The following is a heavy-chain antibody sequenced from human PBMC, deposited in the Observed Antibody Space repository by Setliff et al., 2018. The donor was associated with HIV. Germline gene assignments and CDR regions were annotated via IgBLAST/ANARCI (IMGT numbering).Heavy chain of an antibody. CDR2: IKKDGSEK. J-gene: IGHJ4*02. Sequence: PGGSLRLSCEASGFTFSTYWMSWVRQAPGKGLEWVANIKKDGSEKFYVDSVKGRFTISRDNAKSSLSLQMNSLRAEDTAVYYCVRDRCTGTSCGFYSWGQGTLVTVSS. D-gene: IGHD2-2*01. CDR3: VRDRCTGTSCGFYS. V-gene: IGHV3-7*01. CDR1: GFTFSTYW.